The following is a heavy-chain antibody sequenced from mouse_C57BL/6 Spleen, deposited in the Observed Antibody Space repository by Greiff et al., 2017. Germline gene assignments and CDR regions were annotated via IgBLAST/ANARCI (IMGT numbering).Heavy chain of an antibody. J-gene: IGHJ1*03. CDR2: LDPSDSYT. V-gene: IGHV1-69*01. D-gene: IGHD1-1*01. Sequence: VQLQQPGAELVMPGASVKLSCKASGYTFTSYWMHWVKQRPGQGLEWIGELDPSDSYTNYNQKFKGKSTLTVDKSSSPAYMQLSSLTSEDSAVYYCARARGSGYEGWYFDVWGTGTTVTVSS. CDR3: ARARGSGYEGWYFDV. CDR1: GYTFTSYW.